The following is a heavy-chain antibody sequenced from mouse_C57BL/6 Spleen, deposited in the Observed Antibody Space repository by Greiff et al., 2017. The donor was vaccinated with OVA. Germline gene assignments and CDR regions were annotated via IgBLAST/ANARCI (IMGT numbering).Heavy chain of an antibody. CDR1: GFNIKNTY. Sequence: EVQLQQSVAELVRPGASVKLSCTASGFNIKNTYMHWVKQRPEQGLEWIGRIDPANGNTKYAPKFQGKATITADTSSNTAYLQLSSLASEDTAIYYWARTWTDPYWDFDVWGTGTTVTVSS. J-gene: IGHJ1*03. CDR2: IDPANGNT. V-gene: IGHV14-3*01. CDR3: ARTWTDPYWDFDV.